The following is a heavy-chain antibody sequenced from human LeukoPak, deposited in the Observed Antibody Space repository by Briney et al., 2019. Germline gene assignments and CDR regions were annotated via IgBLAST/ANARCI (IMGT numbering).Heavy chain of an antibody. V-gene: IGHV3-30*04. CDR2: ISYDGSNK. Sequence: GGSLRLSCAASGFTFSSYAVHWVRQAPGKGLEWVAVISYDGSNKYYADSVKGRFTISRDNSKNTLYLQMNSLRAEDTAVYYCARLGSGSYYDSSGYYGAFDIWGQGTMVTVSS. D-gene: IGHD3-22*01. J-gene: IGHJ3*02. CDR3: ARLGSGSYYDSSGYYGAFDI. CDR1: GFTFSSYA.